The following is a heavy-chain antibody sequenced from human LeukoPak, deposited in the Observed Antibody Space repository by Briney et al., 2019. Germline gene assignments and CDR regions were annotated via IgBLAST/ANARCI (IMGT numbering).Heavy chain of an antibody. CDR3: AKRVPRGAFDI. J-gene: IGHJ3*02. CDR1: GVTFSSDE. Sequence: GGSLRLSCAASGVTFSSDEMNWVRQAPGKGLEWVSYISSSGSSISYADSVRGRFTISRDNAENSLYLQMNSLRAEDTAVYYCAKRVPRGAFDIWGQGTMVTVSS. D-gene: IGHD1-26*01. V-gene: IGHV3-48*03. CDR2: ISSSGSSI.